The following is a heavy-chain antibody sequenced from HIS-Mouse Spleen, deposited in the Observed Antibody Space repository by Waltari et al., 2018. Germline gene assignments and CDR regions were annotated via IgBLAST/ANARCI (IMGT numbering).Heavy chain of an antibody. CDR1: GGSISSSSYY. Sequence: QLQLQESGPGLVKPSETLSLTCTVSGGSISSSSYYWGWIRQPPGKGLEWIGSIDYSGSTYYNPSLKSRVTISVDPSTNQFSLKLSSVTAADTAVYYCAREIPYSSSWYDWYFDLWGRGTLVTVSS. D-gene: IGHD6-13*01. V-gene: IGHV4-39*07. CDR3: AREIPYSSSWYDWYFDL. J-gene: IGHJ2*01. CDR2: IDYSGST.